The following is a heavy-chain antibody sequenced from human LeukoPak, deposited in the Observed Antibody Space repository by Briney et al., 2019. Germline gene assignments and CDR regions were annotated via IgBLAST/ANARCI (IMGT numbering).Heavy chain of an antibody. CDR2: IHYTGAT. Sequence: SETLSLTCTVSGGSISISDYHWGWIRQPPGKGLEWIANIHYTGATYYNPSLKSRVTISLDTSKNQFSLNLNSVTAADTAVYYCAIFYGAWGQGTLVTVSS. V-gene: IGHV4-39*07. CDR1: GGSISISDYH. CDR3: AIFYGA. J-gene: IGHJ5*02. D-gene: IGHD4-17*01.